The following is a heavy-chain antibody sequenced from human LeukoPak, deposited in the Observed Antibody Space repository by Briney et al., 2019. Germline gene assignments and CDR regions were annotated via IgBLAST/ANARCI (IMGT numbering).Heavy chain of an antibody. J-gene: IGHJ3*02. CDR3: VRADYNGGNPGSFDI. D-gene: IGHD2-8*01. CDR2: IYYTGIS. Sequence: SETLSLTCTVSGASITIGAESYHWGWIRQPPGKGLEWIGTIYYTGISYYNPSLESRVTSSLDTSKNQFSLTLNSVTAADTAVYYCVRADYNGGNPGSFDIWGRGTMVTVSS. CDR1: GASITIGAESYH. V-gene: IGHV4-39*07.